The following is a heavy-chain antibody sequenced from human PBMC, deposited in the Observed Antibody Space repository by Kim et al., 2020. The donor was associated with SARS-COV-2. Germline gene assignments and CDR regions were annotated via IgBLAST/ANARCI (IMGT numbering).Heavy chain of an antibody. J-gene: IGHJ4*02. CDR3: ASESGTLAAAVYFDY. CDR2: IYYSGST. V-gene: IGHV4-31*03. D-gene: IGHD6-13*01. Sequence: SETLSLTCTVSGGSISSGGYYWSWIRQHPGKGLEWIGYIYYSGSTYYNPSLKSRVTISVDTSKNQFSLKLSSVTAADTAVYYCASESGTLAAAVYFDYWGQGTLVTVSS. CDR1: GGSISSGGYY.